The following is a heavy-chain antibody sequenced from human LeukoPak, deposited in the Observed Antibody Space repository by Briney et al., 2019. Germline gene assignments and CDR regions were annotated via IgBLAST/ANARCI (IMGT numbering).Heavy chain of an antibody. V-gene: IGHV3-7*01. CDR1: GFTFSTSA. CDR2: IKQDGSEK. J-gene: IGHJ4*02. CDR3: ARWSGSSQAY. D-gene: IGHD1-26*01. Sequence: HPGGSLRLSCAASGFTFSTSAMSWVRQAPGKGLEWVANIKQDGSEKYYVDSVKGRFTISRDNAKNSLYLQMNSLRAEDTAVYYCARWSGSSQAYWGQGTLVTVSS.